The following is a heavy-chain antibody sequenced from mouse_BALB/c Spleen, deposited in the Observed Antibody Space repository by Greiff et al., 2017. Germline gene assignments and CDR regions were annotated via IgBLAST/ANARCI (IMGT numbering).Heavy chain of an antibody. CDR1: GYTFTSYT. CDR2: INPSSGYT. Sequence: QVKLKQSAAELARPGASVKMSCKASGYTFTSYTMHWVKQRPGQGLEWIGYINPSSGYTEYNQKFKDKTTLTADKSSSTAYMQLSSLTSEDSAVYYCARGSPLYGSSYWYFDVWGAGTTVTVSS. V-gene: IGHV1-4*02. CDR3: ARGSPLYGSSYWYFDV. D-gene: IGHD1-1*01. J-gene: IGHJ1*01.